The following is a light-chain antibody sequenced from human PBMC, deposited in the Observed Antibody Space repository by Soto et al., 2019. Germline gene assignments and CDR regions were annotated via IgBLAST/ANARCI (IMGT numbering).Light chain of an antibody. V-gene: IGKV3-20*01. CDR2: GAS. J-gene: IGKJ1*01. Sequence: EIVLTQSPGTLSLSPGERATLSCRASQSISSTYLAWYQQKPGQAPRLLIYGASNRATGIPDRFSGSGSGTDFTLTISRLEPEDFAVYYCQQYGRTPATFGQGTKVEIK. CDR1: QSISSTY. CDR3: QQYGRTPAT.